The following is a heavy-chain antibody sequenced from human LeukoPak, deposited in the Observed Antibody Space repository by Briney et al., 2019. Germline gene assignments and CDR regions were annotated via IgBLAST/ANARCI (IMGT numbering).Heavy chain of an antibody. CDR2: IYYSGTT. Sequence: SETLSLTCTVSGGSVSGGSYYWSWIRQPPGKGLEWIGYIYYSGTTNYNPSLKSRVTISVDTSKNQFSLKLSSVTAADTAVYYCARGPGAHYDFWSGYRATDFDYWGQGTLVTVSS. D-gene: IGHD3-3*01. CDR3: ARGPGAHYDFWSGYRATDFDY. J-gene: IGHJ4*02. CDR1: GGSVSGGSYY. V-gene: IGHV4-61*01.